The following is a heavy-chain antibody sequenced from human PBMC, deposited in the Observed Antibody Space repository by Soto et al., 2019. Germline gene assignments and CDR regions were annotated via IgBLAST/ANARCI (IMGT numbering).Heavy chain of an antibody. CDR2: INNGGDNI. D-gene: IGHD2-2*01. CDR1: GFTFNNYA. J-gene: IGHJ4*02. CDR3: AKTFLARYCSSSICYDPADYFDY. V-gene: IGHV3-23*01. Sequence: GGSLRLSCAASGFTFNNYAMSLVRQAPGKGLEWVSSINNGGDNIYYEDSVKGRFTISRDNSKRTLYLQLNSLRAEDTAVYYCAKTFLARYCSSSICYDPADYFDYWGQGTLVTVSS.